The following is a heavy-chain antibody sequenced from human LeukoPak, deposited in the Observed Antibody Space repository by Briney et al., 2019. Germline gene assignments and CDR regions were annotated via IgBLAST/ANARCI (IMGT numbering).Heavy chain of an antibody. J-gene: IGHJ4*02. D-gene: IGHD6-13*01. CDR1: GFTFSTYW. V-gene: IGHV3-74*01. CDR2: IKSDGSGT. CDR3: ARGGDSSNWYPGYFDY. Sequence: PGGSLRLSCAASGFTFSTYWMHWVRQAPGQGSVWVSRIKSDGSGTRFADSVQGRFTISRDNGKNTLYLHMNSLRAEDTAVYYCARGGDSSNWYPGYFDYWGQGALVTVSS.